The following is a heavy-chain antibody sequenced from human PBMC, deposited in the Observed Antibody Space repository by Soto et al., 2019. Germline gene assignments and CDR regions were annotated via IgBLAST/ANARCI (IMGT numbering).Heavy chain of an antibody. D-gene: IGHD3-10*01. CDR3: AAFRIMMYYGSGSYYIDDAFDI. CDR2: IVVGSGNT. CDR1: GFTFTSSA. Sequence: SVKVSCKASGFTFTSSAMQWVRQARGQRLEWIGWIVVGSGNTNYAQKFQERVTITRDMSTSTAYMELSSLRSEDTAVYYCAAFRIMMYYGSGSYYIDDAFDIWGQGTMVTVSS. J-gene: IGHJ3*02. V-gene: IGHV1-58*02.